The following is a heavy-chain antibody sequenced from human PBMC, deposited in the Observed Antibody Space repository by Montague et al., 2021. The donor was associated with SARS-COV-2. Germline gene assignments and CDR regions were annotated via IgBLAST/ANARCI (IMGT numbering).Heavy chain of an antibody. V-gene: IGHV4-30-4*01. CDR3: VRRGRPPLGWCDP. Sequence: IFYSVTTYYNSSLRGRVTISVDTSRNQFSLKLGAVTAADTAVYYCVRRGRPPLGWCDPWGQGTLVNV. J-gene: IGHJ5*02. CDR2: IFYSVTT.